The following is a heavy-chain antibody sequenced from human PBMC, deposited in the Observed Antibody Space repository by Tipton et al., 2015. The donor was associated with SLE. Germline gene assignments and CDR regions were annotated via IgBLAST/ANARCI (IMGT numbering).Heavy chain of an antibody. J-gene: IGHJ5*02. CDR1: GYSFTSYW. CDR2: IYPGDSDT. Sequence: QLVQSGAEVKKPGESLRISCKGSGYSFTSYWISWVRQMPGKGLEWMGIIYPGDSDTRYSPSFQGQVTISADKSISTAYLQWSSLKASDTAMDYCARSNIVGATGGWFDPWGQGTLVTVSS. D-gene: IGHD1-26*01. V-gene: IGHV5-51*01. CDR3: ARSNIVGATGGWFDP.